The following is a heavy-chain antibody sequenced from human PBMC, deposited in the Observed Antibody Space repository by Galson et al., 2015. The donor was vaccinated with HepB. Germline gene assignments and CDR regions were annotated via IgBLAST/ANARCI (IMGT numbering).Heavy chain of an antibody. CDR3: ARDVDTNWNYGVDAFDI. Sequence: SVKVSCKASGGTFSSYAISWVRQAPGQGLEWMGGIIPIFGTANYAQKFQGRVTITADESTSTAYMELSRLRSDDTAVYYCARDVDTNWNYGVDAFDIWGQGTMVTVSS. CDR1: GGTFSSYA. J-gene: IGHJ3*02. D-gene: IGHD1-7*01. CDR2: IIPIFGTA. V-gene: IGHV1-69*13.